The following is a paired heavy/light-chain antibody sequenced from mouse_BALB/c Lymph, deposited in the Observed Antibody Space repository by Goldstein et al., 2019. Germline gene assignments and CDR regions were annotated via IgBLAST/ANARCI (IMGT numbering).Heavy chain of an antibody. J-gene: IGHJ3*01. V-gene: IGHV1S29*02. CDR3: AIYGNYGFAY. CDR1: GYTFTDYN. CDR2: IYPYNGGT. D-gene: IGHD2-1*01. Sequence: EVQLQQSGPELVKPGASVKISCKASGYTFTDYNMHWVKQSHGKSLEWIGYIYPYNGGTGYNQKFKSKATLTVDNSSSTAYMELRSLTSEDSAVYYCAIYGNYGFAYWGQGTLVTVSA.
Light chain of an antibody. CDR3: QQGQSYPWT. Sequence: DIQMNQSPSSLSASLGDTITITCHASQNINVWLSWYQQKPGNIPKLLIYKASNLHTGVPSRFSGSGSGTGFTLTISSLQPEDIATYYCQQGQSYPWTFGGGTKLEIK. V-gene: IGKV10-94*01. CDR1: QNINVW. J-gene: IGKJ1*01. CDR2: KAS.